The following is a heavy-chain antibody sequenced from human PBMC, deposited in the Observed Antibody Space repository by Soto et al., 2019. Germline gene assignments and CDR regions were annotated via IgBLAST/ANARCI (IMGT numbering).Heavy chain of an antibody. CDR1: GFTFSDYG. V-gene: IGHV3-23*01. CDR3: AKKVTIYAVDPADY. CDR2: MSGSGDAA. D-gene: IGHD3-3*01. J-gene: IGHJ4*02. Sequence: EVQLLESGGGLVQPGGSLRLSCAASGFTFSDYGMSWVRQAPGKGLGWVSVMSGSGDAAYYADSVKGRFTISRDNSKNTLYLQMNSLRAEDTAVYFCAKKVTIYAVDPADYWGQGTQVAVSS.